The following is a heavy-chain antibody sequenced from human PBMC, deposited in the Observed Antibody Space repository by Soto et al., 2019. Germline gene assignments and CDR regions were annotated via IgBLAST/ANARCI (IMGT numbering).Heavy chain of an antibody. V-gene: IGHV4-34*01. CDR2: NKYSGST. J-gene: IGHJ6*03. Sequence: SETLSLTCAVYGGSFSGYYWSWIRQPPGKGLEWNGENKYSGSTNYNPSLKSRVTISVDTSKNQFSLKLSSVTAADTAVYYCARVRRYYYGSGSPPRTLYYYYYYMDVWGKGTTVTVSS. CDR1: GGSFSGYY. D-gene: IGHD3-10*01. CDR3: ARVRRYYYGSGSPPRTLYYYYYYMDV.